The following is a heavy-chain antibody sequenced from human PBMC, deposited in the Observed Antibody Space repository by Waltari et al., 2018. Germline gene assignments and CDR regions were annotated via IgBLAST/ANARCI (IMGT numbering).Heavy chain of an antibody. V-gene: IGHV1-69*09. CDR1: GGPFSSYA. D-gene: IGHD2-15*01. CDR2: IIPILGIA. J-gene: IGHJ6*02. CDR3: ARDAGMDIVVVVAAPDV. Sequence: QVQLVQSGAEVKKPGSSVKVSCKASGGPFSSYAISWVRRAPGQGLEWMGRIIPILGIANDAQKFQGRVTITADKSTSTAYMELSSLRSEDTAVYYCARDAGMDIVVVVAAPDVWGQGTTVTVSS.